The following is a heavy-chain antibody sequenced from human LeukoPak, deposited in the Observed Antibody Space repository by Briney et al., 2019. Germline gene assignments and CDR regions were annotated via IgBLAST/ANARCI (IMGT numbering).Heavy chain of an antibody. CDR2: FDPEDGET. Sequence: GASVKVSCKVSGYTLTELSMHWVRQAPGKGLEWMGGFDPEDGETIYAQKFQGGVTMTEDTSTDTAYMELSSLRSEDTAVYYCATVLQGYQLLGDYWGQGTLVTVSS. V-gene: IGHV1-24*01. J-gene: IGHJ4*02. CDR1: GYTLTELS. D-gene: IGHD2-2*01. CDR3: ATVLQGYQLLGDY.